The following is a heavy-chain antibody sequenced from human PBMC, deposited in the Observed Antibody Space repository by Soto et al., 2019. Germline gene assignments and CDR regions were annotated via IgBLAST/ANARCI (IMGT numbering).Heavy chain of an antibody. V-gene: IGHV6-1*01. Sequence: PSQTLSLTCAISGDSVSSNSAAWNWIRQSPSRGLEWLGRTYYRSKWYNDYAVSVKSRITINPDTSKNQFSLQLNSVTPEDTAVYYCARDLDSSGYDYYYYVMDFWGQGTTVTVSS. CDR3: ARDLDSSGYDYYYYVMDF. J-gene: IGHJ6*02. CDR2: TYYRSKWYN. CDR1: GDSVSSNSAA. D-gene: IGHD3-22*01.